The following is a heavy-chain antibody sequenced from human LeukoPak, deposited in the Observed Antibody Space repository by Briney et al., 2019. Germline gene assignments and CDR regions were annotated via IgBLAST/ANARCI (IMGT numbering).Heavy chain of an antibody. CDR1: GGTFSSYT. CDR2: IIPILGIA. D-gene: IGHD4-23*01. Sequence: GASVKVSCKASGGTFSSYTISWARQAPGQGLEWMGRIIPILGIANYAQKFQGRVTITADKSTSTAYMELSSLRSEDTAVYYCARSSPYGGKGAAFDIWGQGTMVTVSS. J-gene: IGHJ3*02. V-gene: IGHV1-69*02. CDR3: ARSSPYGGKGAAFDI.